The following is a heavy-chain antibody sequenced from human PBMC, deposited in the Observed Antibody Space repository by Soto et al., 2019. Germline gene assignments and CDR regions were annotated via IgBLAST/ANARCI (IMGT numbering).Heavy chain of an antibody. CDR3: AKDRGWLKTAGYYFDY. CDR1: GFTFSSYA. D-gene: IGHD6-13*01. V-gene: IGHV3-23*01. J-gene: IGHJ4*02. CDR2: ISGSGGST. Sequence: EVQLLESGGGLVQPGGSLRLSCAASGFTFSSYAMSWVRQAPGKGLEWVSAISGSGGSTYYADSVKGRFTISRDNSKNTLYLQMNSLRAEDTAVYYCAKDRGWLKTAGYYFDYWGQGTLVTVSS.